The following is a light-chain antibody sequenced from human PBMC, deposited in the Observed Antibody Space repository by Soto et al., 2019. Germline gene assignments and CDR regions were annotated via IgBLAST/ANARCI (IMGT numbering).Light chain of an antibody. CDR2: AAS. CDR1: QGIRSA. V-gene: IGKV1-6*02. J-gene: IGKJ1*01. CDR3: LLDYSYFWA. Sequence: AIQVTQSPSSLSASFGDRVTITCRTSQGIRSALGWYQQKPGKVPKLLIYAASTLQSGVPSRFSGSGSGRDFTLTISSLQPEDFATYYCLLDYSYFWAFGQGTKVDIK.